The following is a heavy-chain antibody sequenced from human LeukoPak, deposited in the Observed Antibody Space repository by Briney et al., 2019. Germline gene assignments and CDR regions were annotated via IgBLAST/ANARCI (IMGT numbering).Heavy chain of an antibody. V-gene: IGHV3-21*01. CDR1: GFTFSTYN. Sequence: GGSLRLSCADSGFTFSTYNMNGVRQAPGKGLEWVSSISGSSSYIYYADSVKGRFSISRDNAKNSLYLQMNSLRAEDTAVYYCATVAKSSAFDIWGQGTMVTVSS. D-gene: IGHD1-26*01. CDR2: ISGSSSYI. CDR3: ATVAKSSAFDI. J-gene: IGHJ3*02.